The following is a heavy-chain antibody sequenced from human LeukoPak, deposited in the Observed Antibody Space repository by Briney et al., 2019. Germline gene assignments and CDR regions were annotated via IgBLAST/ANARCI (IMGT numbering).Heavy chain of an antibody. D-gene: IGHD3-10*02. CDR1: GFTFSSYG. V-gene: IGHV3-30*03. CDR2: ISYDGSNK. J-gene: IGHJ4*02. CDR3: VRGAGGPRNYVLDY. Sequence: GRSLRLSCAASGFTFSSYGMHWVRQAPGKGLEWVAVISYDGSNKYYADSVKGRFTISRDNAKNTVYLQMSGLRDDDTALYFCVRGAGGPRNYVLDYWGQGALVSVSS.